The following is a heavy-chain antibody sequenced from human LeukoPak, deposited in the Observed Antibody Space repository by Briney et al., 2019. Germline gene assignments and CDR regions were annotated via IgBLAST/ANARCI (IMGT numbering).Heavy chain of an antibody. D-gene: IGHD3-10*01. CDR1: GFXFSSYW. Sequence: GGSLRLSCAASGFXFSSYWIHWVRQAPGKGLVWVSRINSDASSTYYADSVRGRFSISRDNTKNTLYLQMNSLIADDTAVYYCARGYGDWFDPWGQGTLVTVSS. CDR3: ARGYGDWFDP. CDR2: INSDASST. V-gene: IGHV3-74*01. J-gene: IGHJ5*02.